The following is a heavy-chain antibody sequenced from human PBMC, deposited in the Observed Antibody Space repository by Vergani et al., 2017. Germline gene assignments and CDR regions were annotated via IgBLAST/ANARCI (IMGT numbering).Heavy chain of an antibody. D-gene: IGHD3-10*01. J-gene: IGHJ4*02. V-gene: IGHV3-74*03. CDR1: GFSFNSYW. CDR3: AKQYFVSGNYLFDY. Sequence: DVHLAESGGGFFQPGGSLRLSCSASGFSFNSYWMHWVRQVPGKGLLWVSRIKSDGSITAYTDSVKGRFTISRDNSKNMLFLQMNNLRTEDTAIYYCAKQYFVSGNYLFDYWGQGTRVTVSS. CDR2: IKSDGSIT.